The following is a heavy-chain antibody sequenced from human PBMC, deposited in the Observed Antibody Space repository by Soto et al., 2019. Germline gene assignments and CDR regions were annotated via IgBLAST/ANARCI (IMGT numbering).Heavy chain of an antibody. V-gene: IGHV3-21*01. CDR1: GFTFSSYT. CDR3: ARVGGLVP. J-gene: IGHJ4*02. D-gene: IGHD3-16*01. Sequence: DVQVVESGGGLVKPGGSLRLSCAASGFTFSSYTMNWVRRAPGKGLEWVSCISSSGNYISYADSVKGRFTISRDNAKNSLFLQMNSLRAEDTAVYYCARVGGLVPWGQGTLVTVSS. CDR2: ISSSGNYI.